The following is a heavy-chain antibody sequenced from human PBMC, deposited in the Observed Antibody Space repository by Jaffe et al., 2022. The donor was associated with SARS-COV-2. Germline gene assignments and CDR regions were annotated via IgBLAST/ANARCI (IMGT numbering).Heavy chain of an antibody. Sequence: QVQLVESGGDVVQPGTSLRLSCTASGSTFSTYAVHWVRQAPGKGLEWVAVISYDGKQKYYADSVKGRFTISRDNSKNTLHLQMDSLRDEDTAVYYCTRGVAVPGLGGWHDAFDVWGQGTMVTVSP. V-gene: IGHV3-30*04. J-gene: IGHJ3*01. CDR2: ISYDGKQK. D-gene: IGHD6-19*01. CDR1: GSTFSTYA. CDR3: TRGVAVPGLGGWHDAFDV.